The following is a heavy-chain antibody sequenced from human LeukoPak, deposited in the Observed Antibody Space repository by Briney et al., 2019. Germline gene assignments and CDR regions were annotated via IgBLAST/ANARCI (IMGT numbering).Heavy chain of an antibody. D-gene: IGHD3-3*01. J-gene: IGHJ6*02. V-gene: IGHV4-59*01. Sequence: MTSETLSLTCTGSGGSISSYYWSWIRQPPGKGLEWIGYIYYSGSTNYNPSLKSRVTISVDTSKNQFSLKLSSVTAAYTAVYYCARLYDFWSGYYPNWGQGTTVTVSS. CDR3: ARLYDFWSGYYPN. CDR1: GGSISSYY. CDR2: IYYSGST.